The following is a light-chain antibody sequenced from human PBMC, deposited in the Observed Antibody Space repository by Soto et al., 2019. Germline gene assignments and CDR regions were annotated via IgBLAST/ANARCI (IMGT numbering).Light chain of an antibody. CDR1: QSISSW. V-gene: IGKV1-5*03. J-gene: IGKJ1*01. CDR2: KAS. CDR3: QQYNDNWT. Sequence: DIQMTQSPSTLSASVGDRVTITCRPSQSISSWLAWYQQKPGTAPKLLIYKASTLQSGFPSRFSGSGSGTEFTLTISSLQPDDSATYYCQQYNDNWTFGQGTKVDIK.